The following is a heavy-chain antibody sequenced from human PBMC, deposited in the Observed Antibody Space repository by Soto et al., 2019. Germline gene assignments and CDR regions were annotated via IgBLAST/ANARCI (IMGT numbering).Heavy chain of an antibody. CDR3: ARDRECSGGTCYNYFDY. CDR2: IYYSGST. D-gene: IGHD2-15*01. CDR1: GGSISSGGYY. J-gene: IGHJ4*02. V-gene: IGHV4-31*03. Sequence: SETLSLTCTVSGGSISSGGYYWSWIRQHPGKGLEWIGYIYYSGSTYYNPSLRSRVTISVDTSKNQFSLKLSSVTAADTAVYYWARDRECSGGTCYNYFDYWGQGTLVTVSS.